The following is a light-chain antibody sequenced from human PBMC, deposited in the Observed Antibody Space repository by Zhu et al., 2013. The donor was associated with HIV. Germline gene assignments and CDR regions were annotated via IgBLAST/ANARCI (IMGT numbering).Light chain of an antibody. CDR3: QQFNSDPWT. CDR1: QSISSW. J-gene: IGKJ1*01. Sequence: DIQMTQSPSTLSASVGDRVTITCRASQSISSWSAWYQQKPGKAPKLLIYDASSLESGVPSRFSGTGSGTEFTLTINSLQPDDFATYYCQQFNSDPWTFGQGTRVDIK. V-gene: IGKV1-5*01. CDR2: DAS.